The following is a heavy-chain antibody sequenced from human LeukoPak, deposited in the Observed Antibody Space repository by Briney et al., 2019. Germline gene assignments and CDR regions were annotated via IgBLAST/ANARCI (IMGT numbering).Heavy chain of an antibody. V-gene: IGHV5-51*01. Sequence: GESLQISCKGLGYSFSSYWDAWVRQRPGKGLEWMGIIYPGGSETRYDPSFQGQVTISADSSTSTAYLQWSSLRASDTATYYCASASRDGYNQNFVHWGQGTLVTVSS. D-gene: IGHD5-24*01. J-gene: IGHJ4*02. CDR2: IYPGGSET. CDR1: GYSFSSYW. CDR3: ASASRDGYNQNFVH.